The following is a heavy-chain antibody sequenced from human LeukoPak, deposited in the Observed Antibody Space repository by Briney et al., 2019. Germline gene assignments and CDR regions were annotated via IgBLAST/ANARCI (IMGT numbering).Heavy chain of an antibody. CDR2: ISRSGSTK. CDR1: GFTFSDYN. CDR3: AREQEIAAAPWFDP. Sequence: SGGSLRLSCAASGFTFSDYNMRWIRQAPGKGLEWVSSISRSGSTKYYADSVKGRFTISRDNAKNSLFLQMNSLRAEDTAVYYCAREQEIAAAPWFDPWGQGTLVTVSS. J-gene: IGHJ5*02. D-gene: IGHD6-13*01. V-gene: IGHV3-11*04.